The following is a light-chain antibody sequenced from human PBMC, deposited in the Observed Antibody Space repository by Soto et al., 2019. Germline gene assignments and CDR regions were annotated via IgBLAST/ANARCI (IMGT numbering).Light chain of an antibody. CDR1: HSLNGR. CDR2: DVS. J-gene: IGKJ1*01. Sequence: DIQMTQSPSTLSSSIGDRVTITCRASHSLNGRLAWYRQRPGHAPDLLIYDVSTLETGVPSRFSGTGSATAFTLTIRGLRPDDFAPYSFQQYNYYSTFGPGTTVEIK. CDR3: QQYNYYST. V-gene: IGKV1-5*01.